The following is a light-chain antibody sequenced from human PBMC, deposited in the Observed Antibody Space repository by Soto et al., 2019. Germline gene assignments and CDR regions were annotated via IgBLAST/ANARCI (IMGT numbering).Light chain of an antibody. CDR3: CSYAGS. V-gene: IGLV2-23*02. Sequence: QSALTQPASVSGSPGQSITISCTGTSSDVGSYNLVSLYQQHPGKAPKLMIYEVSKRPSGVSNRVSGSKSGNTASLTISGLQAEDEADYYCCSYAGSFGGGTQLTGL. CDR1: SSDVGSYNL. J-gene: IGLJ2*01. CDR2: EVS.